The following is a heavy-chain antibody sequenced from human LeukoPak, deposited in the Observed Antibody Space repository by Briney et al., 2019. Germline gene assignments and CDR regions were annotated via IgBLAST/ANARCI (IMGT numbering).Heavy chain of an antibody. Sequence: RPGGSLRLSCAASGFTFSSYAMHWVRQAPGKGLEWVAVISYDGSNKYYADSVKGRFTISRDNSKNTLYLQMNSLRAEDTAVYYCARDLLTDSSGWHEGWGQGTLVTVSS. J-gene: IGHJ4*02. CDR3: ARDLLTDSSGWHEG. V-gene: IGHV3-30-3*01. CDR1: GFTFSSYA. D-gene: IGHD6-19*01. CDR2: ISYDGSNK.